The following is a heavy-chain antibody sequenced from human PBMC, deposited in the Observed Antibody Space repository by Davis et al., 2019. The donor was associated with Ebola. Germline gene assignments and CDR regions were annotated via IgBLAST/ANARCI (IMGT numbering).Heavy chain of an antibody. D-gene: IGHD2-2*02. CDR2: ISYDGSNK. CDR1: GFTFSSYG. CDR3: TTDFDCSSTSCYILGYYYYGMDV. J-gene: IGHJ6*02. Sequence: GESLKISCAASGFTFSSYGMHWVRQAPGKGLEWVAVISYDGSNKYYADSVKGRFTISRDNSKNTLYLQMNSLKTEDTAVYYCTTDFDCSSTSCYILGYYYYGMDVWGQGTTVTVSS. V-gene: IGHV3-30*03.